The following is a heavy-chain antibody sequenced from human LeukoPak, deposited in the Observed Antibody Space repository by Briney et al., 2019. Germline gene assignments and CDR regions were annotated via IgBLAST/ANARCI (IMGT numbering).Heavy chain of an antibody. CDR2: VSDRAGNT. Sequence: PGGSLRLSCAASGFIFSSYAMNWVRQTPGKGLEWVSGVSDRAGNTYYAGPVTGPFTISRDNSKNTLFLQMTSLRAEDTAAYYCAKGDNSGFYCGFVDCCGQGTLVTVSA. J-gene: IGHJ4*02. D-gene: IGHD1-26*01. CDR3: AKGDNSGFYCGFVDC. V-gene: IGHV3-23*01. CDR1: GFIFSSYA.